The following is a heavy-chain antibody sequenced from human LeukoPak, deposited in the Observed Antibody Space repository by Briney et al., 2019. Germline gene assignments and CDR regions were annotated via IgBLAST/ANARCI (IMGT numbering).Heavy chain of an antibody. J-gene: IGHJ4*02. CDR2: IRSDGSVE. D-gene: IGHD2-21*02. CDR1: GFTFSSYA. CDR3: AKDQPTVSHAYYFQS. Sequence: GGSLRLSCAASGFTFSSYAMHWVRQAPGKGLDWVAFIRSDGSVEFYADSVRGRFTISRDNSRNTLYLQMNSLRSEDTAVYYCAKDQPTVSHAYYFQSWSQGTLVTVSS. V-gene: IGHV3-30*02.